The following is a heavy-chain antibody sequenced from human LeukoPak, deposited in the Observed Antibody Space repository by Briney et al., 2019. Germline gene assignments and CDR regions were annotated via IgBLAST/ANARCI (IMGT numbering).Heavy chain of an antibody. CDR2: IDTNTGSP. CDR1: CYCFPTYP. V-gene: IGHV7-4-1*02. J-gene: IGHJ5*01. Sequence: GASVKPSSKPPCYCFPTYPINLVRQPPGPGLGWRGWIDTNTGSPTYAQGLTGQFVFSLDPSISRAFLKSNSLKAEDTALYYCVRSIDTTGYFNSWGQGTLVTV. D-gene: IGHD3-22*01. CDR3: VRSIDTTGYFNS.